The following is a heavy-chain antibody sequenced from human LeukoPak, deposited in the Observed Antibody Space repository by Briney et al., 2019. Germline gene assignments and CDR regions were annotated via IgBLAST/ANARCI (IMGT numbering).Heavy chain of an antibody. D-gene: IGHD3-3*01. J-gene: IGHJ4*02. CDR3: ARDMYYDFWSGSSGPYFDY. CDR2: ISSNGGST. V-gene: IGHV3-64*01. Sequence: GGSLRLSCAASGFTFSSYAMHWVRQAPGKGLEYVSAISSNGGSTYYANSVKGRFTISRDNSKNTLYLQMGSLRAEDMAVYYCARDMYYDFWSGSSGPYFDYWGQGTLVTVSS. CDR1: GFTFSSYA.